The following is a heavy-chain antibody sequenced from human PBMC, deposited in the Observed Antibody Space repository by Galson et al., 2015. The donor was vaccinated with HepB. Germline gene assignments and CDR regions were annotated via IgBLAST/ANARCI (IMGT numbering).Heavy chain of an antibody. CDR2: ISSSSSYI. CDR3: AKGLTSGSPYRAFEM. Sequence: SLRLSCAASGFTFSSCSMNWVRQAPGKGLEWVSSISSSSSYIYYADSVKGRFTISRDSTKNSLYLQMNSLRAEDTAVYYCAKGLTSGSPYRAFEMWGQGTMVTVSS. J-gene: IGHJ3*02. D-gene: IGHD3-22*01. CDR1: GFTFSSCS. V-gene: IGHV3-21*04.